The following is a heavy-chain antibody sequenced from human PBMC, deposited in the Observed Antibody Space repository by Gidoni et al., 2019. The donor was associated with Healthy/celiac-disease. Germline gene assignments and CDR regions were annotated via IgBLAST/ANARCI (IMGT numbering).Heavy chain of an antibody. D-gene: IGHD2-15*01. V-gene: IGHV1-18*01. Sequence: QVQLVQSGAEVKKPGASVKVSCKASGYTVTSYGISWVRQAPGQGLEWMGWISAYNGNTNSAQKLQGRVTMTTDTSTSTAYMELRSLRSDDTAVYYCARYCSGGSCYSDSAFDYWGQGTLVTVSS. CDR1: GYTVTSYG. CDR2: ISAYNGNT. J-gene: IGHJ4*02. CDR3: ARYCSGGSCYSDSAFDY.